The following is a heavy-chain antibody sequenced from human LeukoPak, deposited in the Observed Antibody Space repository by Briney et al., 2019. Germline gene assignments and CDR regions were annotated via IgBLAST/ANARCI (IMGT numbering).Heavy chain of an antibody. CDR1: GFTFSDYY. D-gene: IGHD5-12*01. V-gene: IGHV3-11*01. J-gene: IGHJ4*02. CDR3: ARAKDIVAY. CDR2: ISSSGTAI. Sequence: GGSLRLSCAASGFTFSDYYMSWIRQAPGKGLKWVSYISSSGTAIYYADSVKGRFTISRDSAKNSLYLQMNSLRAEGTAVYYCARAKDIVAYWGQGTLVTVSP.